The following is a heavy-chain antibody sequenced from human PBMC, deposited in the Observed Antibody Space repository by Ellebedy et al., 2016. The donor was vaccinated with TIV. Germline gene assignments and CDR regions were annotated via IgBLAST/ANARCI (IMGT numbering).Heavy chain of an antibody. D-gene: IGHD3-10*01. CDR1: GGSFVGYY. CDR2: INPSGKT. Sequence: SETLSLXXSVQGGSFVGYYWSWIRQSPGKGLQWIGEINPSGKTNYTASLKSRLTMSIDTSKRQISLNLNSATAADTAVYYCARGRRFSASFHPMMSTFEVWGQGTTVIVSS. CDR3: ARGRRFSASFHPMMSTFEV. J-gene: IGHJ3*01. V-gene: IGHV4-34*01.